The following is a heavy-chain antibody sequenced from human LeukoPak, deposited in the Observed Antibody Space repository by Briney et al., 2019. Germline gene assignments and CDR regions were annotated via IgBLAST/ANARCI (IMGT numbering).Heavy chain of an antibody. V-gene: IGHV4-39*01. J-gene: IGHJ2*01. CDR1: GGSISSSSSYY. CDR3: ARGVTMIVVVIHDWYFDL. D-gene: IGHD3-22*01. CDR2: IYYTRST. Sequence: KPSETLSLTCTVSGGSISSSSSYYWGWIRQPPGKGLEWIGSIYYTRSTYYNPSLKSRVTISVDTSKNQFSLKLTSVTAADTAVYYCARGVTMIVVVIHDWYFDLWGRGTLVTVSS.